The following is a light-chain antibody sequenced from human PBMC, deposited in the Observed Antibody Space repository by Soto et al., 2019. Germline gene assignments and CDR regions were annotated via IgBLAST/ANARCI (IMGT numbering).Light chain of an antibody. V-gene: IGLV2-14*01. CDR3: SSYTSISTRV. J-gene: IGLJ2*01. Sequence: QSALTQPASVSGPPGQSVTISCTGTSSDVGGYNYVSWYQQFPGKAPKVIIFEVSNRPSGVSIRFSGSKSGNTASLTISGLQAEDEADYYCSSYTSISTRVFGGGTKLTVL. CDR1: SSDVGGYNY. CDR2: EVS.